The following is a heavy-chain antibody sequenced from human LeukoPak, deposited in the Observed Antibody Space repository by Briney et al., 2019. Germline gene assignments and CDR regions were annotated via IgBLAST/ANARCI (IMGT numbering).Heavy chain of an antibody. CDR3: AGSSGWSFFDY. CDR2: IYYSGST. CDR1: GGSISSYY. Sequence: SETLSLTCTVSGGSISSYYWSWIRQPPGKGLEWIGYIYYSGSTNYNPSLKSRVTISVDTSKNQFSLKLNSVTAADTAVYYCAGSSGWSFFDYWGQGTLVTVSS. D-gene: IGHD6-19*01. J-gene: IGHJ4*02. V-gene: IGHV4-59*01.